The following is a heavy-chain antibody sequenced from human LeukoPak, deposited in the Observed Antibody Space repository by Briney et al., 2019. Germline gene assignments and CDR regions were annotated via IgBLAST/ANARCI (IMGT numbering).Heavy chain of an antibody. CDR3: ARARIQIWLHLWFDP. V-gene: IGHV4-34*01. CDR2: INHSGST. J-gene: IGHJ5*02. Sequence: KPSETLSLTCAVYGLSFSGYYWSWIRQPPGKGLEGIGEINHSGSTNYNPSLKSRVTISVDTSKNQFSLKLSSVTAADTVVYYCARARIQIWLHLWFDPWGQGTMVTVSS. CDR1: GLSFSGYY. D-gene: IGHD5-18*01.